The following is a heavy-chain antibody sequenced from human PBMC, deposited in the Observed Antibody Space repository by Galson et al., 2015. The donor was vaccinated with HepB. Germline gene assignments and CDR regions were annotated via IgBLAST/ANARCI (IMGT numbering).Heavy chain of an antibody. CDR1: GFTFSSYA. CDR2: ISGSGGST. V-gene: IGHV3-23*01. Sequence: SLRLSCAASGFTFSSYAMSWVRQAPGKGLEWVSAISGSGGSTYYADSVKGRFTISRDNSKNTLYLQMSSLRAEDTAVYYCVKGGYCSSTSCYLIDYWGQGTLVTVSS. D-gene: IGHD2-2*01. CDR3: VKGGYCSSTSCYLIDY. J-gene: IGHJ4*02.